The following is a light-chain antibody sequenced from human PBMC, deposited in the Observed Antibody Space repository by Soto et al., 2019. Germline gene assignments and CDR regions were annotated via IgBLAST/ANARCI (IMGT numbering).Light chain of an antibody. J-gene: IGKJ5*01. CDR3: MQGRESLT. V-gene: IGKV2-28*01. CDR1: HSLLYSNAYNY. CDR2: LGS. Sequence: IVMTQSPLSLPVTPGEPASMSCMSSHSLLYSNAYNYIDWYLQKPGQSPQLLIYLGSHRASGVPDRFSGSGSGTNFTLKINRVEAEDVGIYYCMQGRESLTFGQGTRLEIK.